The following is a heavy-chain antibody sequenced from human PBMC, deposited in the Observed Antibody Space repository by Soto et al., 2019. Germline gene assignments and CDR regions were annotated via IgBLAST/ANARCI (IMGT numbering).Heavy chain of an antibody. V-gene: IGHV1-69*12. D-gene: IGHD1-26*01. CDR3: AGEGVPSRMSLPWMGYNYYGLDV. CDR1: GGTFNSHT. CDR2: IMPMFGVT. J-gene: IGHJ6*02. Sequence: QVQLVQSGAEVKKPGSSVKVSCRASGGTFNSHTISWVRQAPGQGLEWMGGIMPMFGVTNYARKFQGRLTMTANESTTPAYMEVSRLTSADTAVSYCAGEGVPSRMSLPWMGYNYYGLDVWGQGTTVIVSS.